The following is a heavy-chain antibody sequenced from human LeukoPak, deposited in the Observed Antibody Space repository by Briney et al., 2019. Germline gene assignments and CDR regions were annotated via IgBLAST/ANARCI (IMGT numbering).Heavy chain of an antibody. Sequence: PSQTLSLTCTVSGGSISSGSYHWSWIRQPAGKGLEWIGRIYTSGSTNYNPSLKSRVTISVDRSKNQFSLKLSSVTAADTAVYYCARTYCGGDCRGYYYHYYMDVWGKGTTVTISS. CDR1: GGSISSGSYH. CDR2: IYTSGST. CDR3: ARTYCGGDCRGYYYHYYMDV. V-gene: IGHV4-61*02. J-gene: IGHJ6*03. D-gene: IGHD2-21*02.